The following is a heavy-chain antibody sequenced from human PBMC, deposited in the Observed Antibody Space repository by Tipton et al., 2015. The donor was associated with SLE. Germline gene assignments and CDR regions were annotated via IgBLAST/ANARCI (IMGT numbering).Heavy chain of an antibody. CDR1: GFTFSSYS. D-gene: IGHD6-13*01. CDR3: ARRIAGGSSSSWDWYFDL. V-gene: IGHV3-21*01. CDR2: ISSSSSYI. J-gene: IGHJ2*01. Sequence: SLRLSCAASGFTFSSYSMNWVRQAPGKGLEWVSSISSSSSYIYYADSVKGRFTISRDNAKNSLYLQMNSLRAEDTAVYYCARRIAGGSSSSWDWYFDLWGRGTLVTVAS.